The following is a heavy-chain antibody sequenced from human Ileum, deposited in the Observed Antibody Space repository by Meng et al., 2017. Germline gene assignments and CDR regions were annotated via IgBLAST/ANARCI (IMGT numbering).Heavy chain of an antibody. J-gene: IGHJ4*02. CDR1: GTW. CDR3: ATSNDRDVYYLGY. Sequence: QVRLQESGPGLVKPSGTLSLPCAVSGTWWSWVRQPPGKGLEWIGEIFQSGRTNYNPSLKSRVTISIDKSKSQISLQLSAVTAADTAVYSCATSNDRDVYYLGYWGQGTLVTVSS. CDR2: IFQSGRT. V-gene: IGHV4-4*02. D-gene: IGHD3-22*01.